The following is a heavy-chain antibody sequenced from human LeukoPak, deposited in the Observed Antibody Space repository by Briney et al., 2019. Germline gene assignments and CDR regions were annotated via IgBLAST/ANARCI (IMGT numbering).Heavy chain of an antibody. V-gene: IGHV4-39*07. CDR3: ARGRYCSGGSCYAAEWFDP. J-gene: IGHJ5*02. D-gene: IGHD2-15*01. CDR1: GGSMSSSSYY. CDR2: IYYSGST. Sequence: SEALSLTCTVSGGSMSSSSYYWGWIRQPPGKGLEWIGSIYYSGSTYYNPSLKSRVTISVDTSKNQFSLKLSSVTAADTAVYYCARGRYCSGGSCYAAEWFDPWGQGTLVTVSS.